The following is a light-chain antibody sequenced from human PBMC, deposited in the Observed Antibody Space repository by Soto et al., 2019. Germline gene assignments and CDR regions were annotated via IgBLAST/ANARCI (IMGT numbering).Light chain of an antibody. CDR3: CSSTGSNYLYV. CDR2: EVT. J-gene: IGLJ1*01. V-gene: IGLV2-8*01. Sequence: QSVLTQPPSASGSPGQSVTTSCTGTSDDIGGYNYVSWYQQHPGKAPKLMIYEVTKRPSGVPDRFSGSRSGNTASLTVSGLQAEDEADYYCCSSTGSNYLYVFXTGTKVTVL. CDR1: SDDIGGYNY.